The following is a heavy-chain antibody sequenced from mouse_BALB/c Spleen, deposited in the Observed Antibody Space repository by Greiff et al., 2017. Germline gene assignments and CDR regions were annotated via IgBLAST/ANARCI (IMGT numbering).Heavy chain of an antibody. J-gene: IGHJ3*01. CDR2: IDPANGNT. CDR1: GFNIKDTY. CDR3: ARKYGNYAWFAY. V-gene: IGHV14-3*02. Sequence: VQLQQSGAELVKPGASVKLSCTASGFNIKDTYMHWVKQRPEQGLEWIGRIDPANGNTKYDPKFQGKATITADTSSNTAYLQLSSLTSEDTAVYYCARKYGNYAWFAYWGQGTLVTVSA. D-gene: IGHD2-10*02.